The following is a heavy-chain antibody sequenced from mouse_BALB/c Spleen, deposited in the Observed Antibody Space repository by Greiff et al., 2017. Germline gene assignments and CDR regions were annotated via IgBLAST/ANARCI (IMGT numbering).Heavy chain of an antibody. CDR1: GYTFTSYW. Sequence: QVQLKQPGAELVKPGASVKLSCKASGYTFTSYWMHWVKQRPGQGLEWIGEINPSNGRTNYNEKFKSKATLTVDKSSSTAYMQLSSLTSEDSAVYYCARKGRSRSTLDYWGQGTTLTVSS. V-gene: IGHV1S81*02. CDR2: INPSNGRT. D-gene: IGHD2-1*01. J-gene: IGHJ2*01. CDR3: ARKGRSRSTLDY.